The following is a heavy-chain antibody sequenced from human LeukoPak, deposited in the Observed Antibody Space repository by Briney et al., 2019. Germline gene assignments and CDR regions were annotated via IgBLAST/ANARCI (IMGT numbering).Heavy chain of an antibody. V-gene: IGHV4-59*01. CDR3: ARDRYDSSGENWFDP. Sequence: SETLSLTCTVSGGSISSYYWSWIRQPPGKGLEWIGHIYYSGSTNYNPSLKSRVTISVDTSKNQFSLKLSSVTAADTAVYYCARDRYDSSGENWFDPWGQGTLVTVS. D-gene: IGHD3-22*01. CDR1: GGSISSYY. J-gene: IGHJ5*02. CDR2: IYYSGST.